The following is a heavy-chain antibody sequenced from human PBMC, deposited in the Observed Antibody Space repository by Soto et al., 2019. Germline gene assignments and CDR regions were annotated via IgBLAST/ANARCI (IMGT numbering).Heavy chain of an antibody. CDR3: ARPSGSYLYYFDY. Sequence: QLQLQESGPGLVKPSETLSLTCTVSGGSISSSYYYWGWIRQPPGKGLEWIGSIYYSGGTYYSPSRKSRVPMSVDTSKNQFSLKLSSVTAADTAVYYCARPSGSYLYYFDYWGQGTLVTVSS. V-gene: IGHV4-39*01. J-gene: IGHJ4*02. CDR2: IYYSGGT. CDR1: GGSISSSYYY. D-gene: IGHD1-26*01.